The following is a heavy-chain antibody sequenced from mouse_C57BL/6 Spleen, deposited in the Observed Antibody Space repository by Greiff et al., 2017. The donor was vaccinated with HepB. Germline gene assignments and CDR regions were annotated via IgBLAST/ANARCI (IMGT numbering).Heavy chain of an antibody. J-gene: IGHJ2*01. CDR1: GFTFSSYA. V-gene: IGHV5-4*01. Sequence: EVKLVESGGGLVKPGGSLKLSCAASGFTFSSYAMSWVRQTPEKRLEWVATISDGGSYTYYPDNVKGRCTISRDNAKNNLYLQMSHLKSEDTAMYYCARDGIKDFDYWGHGTTLTVSS. CDR3: ARDGIKDFDY. CDR2: ISDGGSYT. D-gene: IGHD2-4*01.